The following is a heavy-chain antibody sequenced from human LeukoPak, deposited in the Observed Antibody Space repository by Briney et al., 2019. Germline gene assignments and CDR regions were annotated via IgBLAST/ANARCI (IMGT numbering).Heavy chain of an antibody. D-gene: IGHD3-22*01. CDR1: GGTFSSYT. Sequence: SVKVSCKAFGGTFSSYTISWVRQAPGQGLEWMGRIIPILGIANYAQKFQGRVTITADKSTSTAYMELSSLRSEDTAVYYCAREGITYYYDSSGYYNNWFDPWGQGTLVTVSS. CDR2: IIPILGIA. V-gene: IGHV1-69*04. CDR3: AREGITYYYDSSGYYNNWFDP. J-gene: IGHJ5*02.